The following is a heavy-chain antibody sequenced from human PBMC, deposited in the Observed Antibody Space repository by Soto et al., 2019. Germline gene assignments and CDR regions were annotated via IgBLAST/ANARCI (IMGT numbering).Heavy chain of an antibody. J-gene: IGHJ4*02. D-gene: IGHD3-22*01. V-gene: IGHV1-46*01. CDR3: ERSPYSSGSSYPIDY. Sequence: GPSWRVACKASGYTVTYYYIHWVRQAPGQGFEWMVIINASSGSTSYAQKLQGRVTMNRDTSTSTVYMELGSLRSEDTAVYYCERSPYSSGSSYPIDYWAQRTLVTVSS. CDR2: INASSGST. CDR1: GYTVTYYY.